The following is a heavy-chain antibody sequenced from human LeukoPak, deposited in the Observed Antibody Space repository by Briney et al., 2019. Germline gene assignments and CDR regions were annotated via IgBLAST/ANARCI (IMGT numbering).Heavy chain of an antibody. D-gene: IGHD4-17*01. CDR3: ARDNYDYGDFDY. V-gene: IGHV1-46*01. CDR2: INTSGGST. CDR1: GYTFTSYY. J-gene: IGHJ4*02. Sequence: GASVKVSCKASGYTFTSYYMHWVRQAPGQGLEWMGIINTSGGSTSYAQKFQGRVTMTKDTSTSTVYMELSSLRSEDTAVYYCARDNYDYGDFDYWGQGALVTVSS.